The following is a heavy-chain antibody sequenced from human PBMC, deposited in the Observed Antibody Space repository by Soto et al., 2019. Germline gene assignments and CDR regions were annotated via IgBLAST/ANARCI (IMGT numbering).Heavy chain of an antibody. CDR1: GFTFSSYA. D-gene: IGHD3-3*01. CDR2: ISGSGGST. Sequence: GGSLRLSCAASGFTFSSYAMSWVRQAPGKGLEWVSAISGSGGSTYYADSVKGRFTISRDNSKNTLYLQMNSLRAEDTAVYYCARHNNEFWSGERTNWFDPWGQGPLVTVSS. CDR3: ARHNNEFWSGERTNWFDP. V-gene: IGHV3-23*01. J-gene: IGHJ5*02.